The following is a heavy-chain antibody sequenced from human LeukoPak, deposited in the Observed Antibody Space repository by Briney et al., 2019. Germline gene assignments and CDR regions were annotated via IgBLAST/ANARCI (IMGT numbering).Heavy chain of an antibody. D-gene: IGHD1-26*01. CDR1: GYTFTSYG. CDR2: ISAYNGNT. CDR3: ARGGIVGATEDPAFDI. J-gene: IGHJ3*02. V-gene: IGHV1-18*01. Sequence: ASVKVSCKASGYTFTSYGISWVRQAPGQRLEWMGWISAYNGNTNYAQKLQGRVTMTTDTSTSTAYMELRSLRSDDTAVYYCARGGIVGATEDPAFDIWGQGTMVTVSS.